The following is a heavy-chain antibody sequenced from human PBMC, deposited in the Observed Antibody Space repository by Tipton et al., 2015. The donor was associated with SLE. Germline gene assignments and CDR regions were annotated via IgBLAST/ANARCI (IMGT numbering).Heavy chain of an antibody. V-gene: IGHV4-39*07. D-gene: IGHD3-22*01. CDR2: INHSGST. CDR3: ARDTDRGSSAYAGAFDF. CDR1: GGSITNNNYY. Sequence: TLSLTCTVSGGSITNNNYYWGWVRQPPGKGLEWIGEINHSGSTNYDPSLKSRVSMSLDTSRKQFSLTLSSVTAADTAVYYCARDTDRGSSAYAGAFDFWGQGTVVTVSS. J-gene: IGHJ3*01.